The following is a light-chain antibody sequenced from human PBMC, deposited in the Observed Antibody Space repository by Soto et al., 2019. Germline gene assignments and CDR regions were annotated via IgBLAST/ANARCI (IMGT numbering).Light chain of an antibody. CDR2: AAS. V-gene: IGKV1-39*01. CDR1: QGISTY. CDR3: QQSYSTHPIT. J-gene: IGKJ5*01. Sequence: DIQMTQSPSSLSASVGYRVTITCRASQGISTYLNWYQQKPGKAPKLLIYAASSLQSGVPSRFSGSGSGTDFTLTISSLKTEDFANYYCQQSYSTHPITFGHGTRLEIK.